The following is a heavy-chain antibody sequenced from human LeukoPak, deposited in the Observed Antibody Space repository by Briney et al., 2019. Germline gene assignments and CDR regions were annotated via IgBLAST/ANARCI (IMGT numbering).Heavy chain of an antibody. CDR2: ISAYNGNT. V-gene: IGHV1-18*01. J-gene: IGHJ4*02. CDR3: ARDWRRRFCSGGSCYLSPAYYFDY. Sequence: GASVKVSCKASGYTFTSYGISWVRQAPGQGLEWMGWISAYNGNTNYAQKLQGRVTMTTDTSTSTAYMELRSLRSDDTAVYYCARDWRRRFCSGGSCYLSPAYYFDYWGQGTLVTVSS. CDR1: GYTFTSYG. D-gene: IGHD2-15*01.